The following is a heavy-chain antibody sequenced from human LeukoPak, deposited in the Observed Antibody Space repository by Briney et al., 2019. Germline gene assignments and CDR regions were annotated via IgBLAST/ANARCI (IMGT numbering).Heavy chain of an antibody. Sequence: GASVTVSCKASGYTFTAYYVYWVRQAPSQGLEGMGWINPNSGGTNYAQKFLGRVTMTRDTSIGTAYMELSRLTSDDTAVYYCARVSLTAQYLLDYWGQGTLVTVSS. D-gene: IGHD2/OR15-2a*01. CDR1: GYTFTAYY. J-gene: IGHJ4*02. CDR2: INPNSGGT. CDR3: ARVSLTAQYLLDY. V-gene: IGHV1-2*02.